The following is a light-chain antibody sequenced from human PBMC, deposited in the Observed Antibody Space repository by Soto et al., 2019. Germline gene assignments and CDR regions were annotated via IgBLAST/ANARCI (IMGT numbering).Light chain of an antibody. CDR3: QQYNSYSWT. J-gene: IGKJ1*01. Sequence: DIQMTQSPSSLSASVGDRVTITCRASQSISSYLNWYQQKPGKAPKLLIYDASSLESGVPSRFSGSGSGTEFTLSISSLQPDDFETDYCQQYNSYSWTFGQGTKVDIK. CDR1: QSISSY. V-gene: IGKV1-5*01. CDR2: DAS.